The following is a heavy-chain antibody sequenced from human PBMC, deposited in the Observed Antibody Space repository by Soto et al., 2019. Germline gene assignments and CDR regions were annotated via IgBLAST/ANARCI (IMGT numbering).Heavy chain of an antibody. J-gene: IGHJ5*02. CDR1: GYTFTSYY. D-gene: IGHD3-3*01. V-gene: IGHV1-18*04. Sequence: ASVKVSCKASGYTFTSYYMHWVRQAPGQGLEWMGWISAYNGNTNYAQKLQGRVTMTTDTSTSTAYMELRSLRSDDTAAYYCARAIQDWFDPWGQGTLVTVSS. CDR2: ISAYNGNT. CDR3: ARAIQDWFDP.